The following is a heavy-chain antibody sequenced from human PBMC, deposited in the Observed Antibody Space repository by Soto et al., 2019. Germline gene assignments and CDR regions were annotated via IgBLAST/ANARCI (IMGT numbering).Heavy chain of an antibody. J-gene: IGHJ6*02. D-gene: IGHD3-10*01. CDR2: IYYSGST. CDR3: ARDRASPSGMDV. V-gene: IGHV4-59*01. CDR1: GGSISSYY. Sequence: PSETLSLTCTVSGGSISSYYWSWIRQPPGKGLEWIGYIYYSGSTNCNPSLKSRVTISVDTSKNQFSLKLSSVTAADTAVYYCARDRASPSGMDVWGQGTTVTVSS.